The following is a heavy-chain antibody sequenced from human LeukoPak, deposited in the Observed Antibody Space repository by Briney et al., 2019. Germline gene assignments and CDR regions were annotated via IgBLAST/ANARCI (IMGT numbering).Heavy chain of an antibody. CDR2: IYTSGSI. D-gene: IGHD2-2*02. Sequence: SETLSLTCTVSGGSISSYYWSWIRQPPGKGLEWIGYIYTSGSINYNPSLKSRVTISVETSKNQFSLKLSSVTAADTAVYYCVGSKYQLLYVSYWGQGTLVTVSS. V-gene: IGHV4-4*09. CDR3: VGSKYQLLYVSY. J-gene: IGHJ4*02. CDR1: GGSISSYY.